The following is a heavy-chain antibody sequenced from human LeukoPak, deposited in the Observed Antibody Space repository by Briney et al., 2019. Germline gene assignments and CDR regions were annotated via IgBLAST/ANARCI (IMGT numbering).Heavy chain of an antibody. CDR1: GFTFTIHW. CDR3: AREGIAGDFDY. CDR2: INSDGSTT. J-gene: IGHJ4*02. D-gene: IGHD6-13*01. V-gene: IGHV3-74*01. Sequence: PGGSLRLSCAASGFTFTIHWIHWVRRAPGKGLVWVSRINSDGSTTNYADSVKGRFTISRDNAKNTLYPQMNSLRAEDTAVYYCAREGIAGDFDYWGQGTLVTVSS.